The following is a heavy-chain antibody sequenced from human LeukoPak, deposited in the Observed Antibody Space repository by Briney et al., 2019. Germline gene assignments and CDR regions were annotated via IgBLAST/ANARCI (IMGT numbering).Heavy chain of an antibody. J-gene: IGHJ4*02. Sequence: GGSLRLSCAASGFTFSDYYMSWTRQAPGKGLEWVSYISSSGSTIYYADSVKGRFTISRDNAKNSLYLQMNSLRAEDTAVYYCARGNYYDSSGYYSFDYWGQGTLVTVSS. V-gene: IGHV3-11*01. CDR1: GFTFSDYY. D-gene: IGHD3-22*01. CDR2: ISSSGSTI. CDR3: ARGNYYDSSGYYSFDY.